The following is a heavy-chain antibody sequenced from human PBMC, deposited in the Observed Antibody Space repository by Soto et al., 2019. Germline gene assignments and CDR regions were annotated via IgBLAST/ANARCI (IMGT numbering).Heavy chain of an antibody. CDR1: GFTFSSYA. V-gene: IGHV3-23*01. Sequence: PGGSLRLSCAASGFTFSSYAMSWVRQAPGKGLEWVSAISGSGGSTYYADSVKGRFTISRDNSKNTLYLQMNSLRAEDTAVYYCAKDPLRGYGHVGIYYGMDVWGQGTTVTVSS. D-gene: IGHD5-18*01. J-gene: IGHJ6*02. CDR2: ISGSGGST. CDR3: AKDPLRGYGHVGIYYGMDV.